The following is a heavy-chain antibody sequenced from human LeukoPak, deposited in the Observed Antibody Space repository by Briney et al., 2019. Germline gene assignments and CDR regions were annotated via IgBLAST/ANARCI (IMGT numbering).Heavy chain of an antibody. CDR1: GYTFTSYG. J-gene: IGHJ5*02. D-gene: IGHD4-17*01. V-gene: IGHV1-18*01. CDR2: ISAYNGNT. CDR3: AKQYGDYGVDP. Sequence: ASVKVSCKASGYTFTSYGISWVRQAPGQGLEWMGWISAYNGNTNYAQKFQGRVTITRDTSASTAYMELSSLRSEDTAVYYCAKQYGDYGVDPWGQGTLVTVSS.